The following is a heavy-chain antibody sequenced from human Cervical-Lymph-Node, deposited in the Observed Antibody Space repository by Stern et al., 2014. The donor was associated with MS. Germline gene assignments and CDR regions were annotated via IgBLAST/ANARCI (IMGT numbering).Heavy chain of an antibody. CDR2: IKEDGSET. J-gene: IGHJ5*02. D-gene: IGHD2-15*01. CDR1: GFTFRSYW. CDR3: ARGSDT. Sequence: AQLVESGGGLVQPGGPLRLSCAASGFTFRSYWMNWVRQAPGKGLEWVANIKEDGSETYYVDSVKGRFTISRDNAKNSLYLQMNSLRAEDTAVYYCARGSDTWGQGTLVTVSS. V-gene: IGHV3-7*01.